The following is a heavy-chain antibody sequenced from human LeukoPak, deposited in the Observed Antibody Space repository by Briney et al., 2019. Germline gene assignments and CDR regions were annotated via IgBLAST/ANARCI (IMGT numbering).Heavy chain of an antibody. J-gene: IGHJ5*02. CDR1: GYTFTGYY. CDR2: MNPNSGNT. Sequence: ASVKVSCKASGYTFTGYYMHWVRQAPGQGLEWMGWMNPNSGNTAYAQKFQGRVTMTRNTSISTAYMELSSLRSEDTAVYYCARDSSGWYHWFDPWGQGTLVTVAS. D-gene: IGHD6-19*01. CDR3: ARDSSGWYHWFDP. V-gene: IGHV1-8*02.